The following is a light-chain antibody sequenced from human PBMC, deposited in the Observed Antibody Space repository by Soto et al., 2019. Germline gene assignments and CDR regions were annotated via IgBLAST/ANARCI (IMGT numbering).Light chain of an antibody. V-gene: IGLV2-14*01. J-gene: IGLJ1*01. Sequence: QSVLTQPASVSGSPGQSITISCTGTISDFVVYNYVSWYQQHPGKAPKLMIYGVSNRPSGVSNRFSGSKSGNTASLTISGLQAEDEADYYCTSYTSSITYVFGTGTKVTVL. CDR3: TSYTSSITYV. CDR2: GVS. CDR1: ISDFVVYNY.